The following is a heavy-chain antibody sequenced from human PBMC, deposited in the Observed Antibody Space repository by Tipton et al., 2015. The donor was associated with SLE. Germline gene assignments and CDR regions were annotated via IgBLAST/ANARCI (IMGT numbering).Heavy chain of an antibody. CDR3: ARSITLRLFDY. Sequence: TLSLTCSVSGASISHYYWSWIRQPPGRGLEWIGYIYHSGSTNYNPSLKSRVTMFVDSSKNQFSLKLRSVTAADTAVYYCARSITLRLFDYWGQGTLVTVSP. V-gene: IGHV4-59*01. J-gene: IGHJ4*02. CDR1: GASISHYY. CDR2: IYHSGST. D-gene: IGHD3-10*01.